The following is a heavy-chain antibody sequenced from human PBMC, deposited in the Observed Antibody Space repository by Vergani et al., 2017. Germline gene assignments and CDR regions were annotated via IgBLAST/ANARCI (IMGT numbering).Heavy chain of an antibody. Sequence: QVTLRESGPALVKPTQTLTLTCTFSGFSLSTSGMCVSWIRQPPGKALEWLALIDWDDDKYYSTSLKTRLTISKDTSKNQVVLTMTNMDPVDTATYYCARIXRYYYDSSGYYVNWFDPWGQGTLVTVSS. D-gene: IGHD3-22*01. V-gene: IGHV2-70*01. J-gene: IGHJ5*02. CDR3: ARIXRYYYDSSGYYVNWFDP. CDR2: IDWDDDK. CDR1: GFSLSTSGMC.